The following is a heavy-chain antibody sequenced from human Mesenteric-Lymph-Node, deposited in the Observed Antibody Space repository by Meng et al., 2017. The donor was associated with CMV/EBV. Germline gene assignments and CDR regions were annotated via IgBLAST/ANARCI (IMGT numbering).Heavy chain of an antibody. Sequence: GGSLRLSCAASGFIFSDYAMHWVRQAPGKGLEYVSGINSNGGSTYFADSVKGRFTISRDNSKNTLYLQMGSLRPEDMAVYYCARDLGYCTDSVCRYGPMSHYYYAMDVWGQGTTVTVSS. CDR3: ARDLGYCTDSVCRYGPMSHYYYAMDV. J-gene: IGHJ6*02. D-gene: IGHD2-8*02. V-gene: IGHV3-64*02. CDR2: INSNGGST. CDR1: GFIFSDYA.